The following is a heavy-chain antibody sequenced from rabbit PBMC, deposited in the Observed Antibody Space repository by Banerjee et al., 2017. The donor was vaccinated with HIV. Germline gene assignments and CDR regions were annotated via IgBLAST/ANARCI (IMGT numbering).Heavy chain of an antibody. D-gene: IGHD4-2*01. J-gene: IGHJ4*01. CDR3: ARGGSAAAFNL. CDR1: GFSFSNKYV. V-gene: IGHV1S45*01. Sequence: QEQLEESGGGLVQPEGSLTLTCTASGFSFSNKYVMCWVRQAPGKGLEWIGITYNGDGSTYYASWAKGRFTISKTSSTTLTLQMTSLTVADTATYFCARGGSAAAFNLWGQGTLVTVS. CDR2: TYNGDGST.